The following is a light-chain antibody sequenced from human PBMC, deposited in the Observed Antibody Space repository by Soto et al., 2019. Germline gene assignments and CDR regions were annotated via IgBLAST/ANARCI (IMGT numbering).Light chain of an antibody. CDR3: QQSYSSPLT. Sequence: DIQMTQSPSSLSASVGDRVTITCRASQNIKNYLNWYQQKPGKAPELLIYSASSLQTGVPSRFSGSGSGTDFALTISSLQPEDFATYYCQQSYSSPLTFRGGTKVEIK. J-gene: IGKJ4*01. CDR2: SAS. V-gene: IGKV1-39*01. CDR1: QNIKNY.